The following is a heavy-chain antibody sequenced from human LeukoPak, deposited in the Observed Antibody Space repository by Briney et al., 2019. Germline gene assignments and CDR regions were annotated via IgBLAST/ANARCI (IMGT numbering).Heavy chain of an antibody. D-gene: IGHD6-19*01. CDR2: ISWNSGSI. CDR1: GFTFDDYA. J-gene: IGHJ4*02. Sequence: SLRLSCAASGFTFDDYAMHWIRQAPGKGLESVSGISWNSGSIGYADSVKGRFTISRDNAKNSLYLQMNSLRAEDMALYYCAKDKWPFGIAVALGPFDYWGQGTLVTVSS. CDR3: AKDKWPFGIAVALGPFDY. V-gene: IGHV3-9*03.